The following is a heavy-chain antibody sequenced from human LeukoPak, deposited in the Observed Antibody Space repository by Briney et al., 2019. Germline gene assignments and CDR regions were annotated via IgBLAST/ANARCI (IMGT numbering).Heavy chain of an antibody. CDR3: ARVIRDASGFPVDY. D-gene: IGHD3-10*01. V-gene: IGHV3-21*01. CDR2: ISSGSTYI. CDR1: GFTFSSYS. Sequence: GGSMRLSCAASGFTFSSYSMNWVRQAPGKGLEWVSSISSGSTYIYYADSVKGRFTISRDNAKNSLYLQMNSLRAEDTAVYYCARVIRDASGFPVDYWGQGTLVTVSS. J-gene: IGHJ4*02.